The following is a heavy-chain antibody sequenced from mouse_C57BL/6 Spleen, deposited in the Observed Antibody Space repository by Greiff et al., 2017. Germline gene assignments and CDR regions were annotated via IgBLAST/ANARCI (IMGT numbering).Heavy chain of an antibody. CDR2: IYPGDGDN. CDR1: GYAFSSYW. V-gene: IGHV1-80*01. J-gene: IGHJ3*01. CDR3: ARDWYGSSTGFAY. D-gene: IGHD1-1*01. Sequence: QVQLQQSGAELVKPGASVKISCKASGYAFSSYWMNWVKQRPGKGLEWIGQIYPGDGDNKYNGKFKGKATLTADKSSSTAYMQLSSLTSEDSAVYFCARDWYGSSTGFAYWGQGTLVTVSA.